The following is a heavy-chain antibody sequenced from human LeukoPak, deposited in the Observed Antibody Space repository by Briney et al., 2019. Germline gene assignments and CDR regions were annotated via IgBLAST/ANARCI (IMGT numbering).Heavy chain of an antibody. CDR3: ARAALGGLIYYYYGMDV. CDR1: GFTFGNAW. CDR2: ISSSGSTI. Sequence: KPGGSLRLSCAASGFTFGNAWMSWVRQAPGEGLEWVSYISSSGSTIYYADSVKGRFTISRDNAKNSLYLQMNSLRAEDTAVYYCARAALGGLIYYYYGMDVWGQGTTVTVSS. J-gene: IGHJ6*02. D-gene: IGHD2-8*01. V-gene: IGHV3-11*04.